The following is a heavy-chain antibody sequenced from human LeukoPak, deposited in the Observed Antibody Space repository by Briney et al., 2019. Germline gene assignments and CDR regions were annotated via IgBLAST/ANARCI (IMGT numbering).Heavy chain of an antibody. CDR1: GFTFSSYE. J-gene: IGHJ4*02. CDR3: ARDPITGDYFDY. V-gene: IGHV3-48*03. D-gene: IGHD7-27*01. CDR2: ISSSGSTI. Sequence: GGSLRLSCAASGFTFSSYEMNWVRQAPGKGLEWVSYISSSGSTIYYADSVKGRFTISRDNAKNSLHLQMNSLRAEDTAVYYCARDPITGDYFDYWGQGTLVTVSS.